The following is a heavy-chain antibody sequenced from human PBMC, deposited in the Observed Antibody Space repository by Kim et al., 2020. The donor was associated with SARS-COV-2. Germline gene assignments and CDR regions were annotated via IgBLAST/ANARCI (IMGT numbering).Heavy chain of an antibody. CDR1: GGFMSSYY. Sequence: SETLSLTCTVSGGFMSSYYWSWIRQSPGKGLEWIGYIYFSGSTTYSPSFKSRVTISVNTSKKQFSLNLTSVTAADTAVYYCSRLNWTYALTHYFYGLDF. D-gene: IGHD3-9*01. J-gene: IGHJ6*01. V-gene: IGHV4-59*08. CDR3: SRLNWTYALTHYFYGLDF. CDR2: IYFSGST.